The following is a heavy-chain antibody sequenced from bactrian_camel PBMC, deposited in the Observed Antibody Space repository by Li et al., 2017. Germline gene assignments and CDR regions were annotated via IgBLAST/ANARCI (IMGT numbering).Heavy chain of an antibody. D-gene: IGHD7*01. CDR1: GSPFGTAC. J-gene: IGHJ4*01. Sequence: VQLVESGGGSVQAGGSLRLSCAASGSPFGTACMAWFRQVQGLGREGVAGIDGAGITNYRDSVKGRFTISRDNAKNTVYLQMTSLKPEDTAIYYCAARRYPCSVATGAIPSYNARGQGTQVTVS. V-gene: IGHV3S9*01. CDR3: AARRYPCSVATGAIPSYNA. CDR2: IDGAGIT.